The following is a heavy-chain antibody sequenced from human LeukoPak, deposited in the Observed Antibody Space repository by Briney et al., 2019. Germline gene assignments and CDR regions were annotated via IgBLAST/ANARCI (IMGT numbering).Heavy chain of an antibody. Sequence: PSDTLSLTCTVSGGSISSSSYYWGWIRPPPGKELVWIVSIYYSGRTYSNPSLKSVVIISVDTSKNQFSLMLSPVTADTTDLYSCARSSWIKLVLIGGAAWFDPWGQEPWSPSPQ. J-gene: IGHJ5*02. CDR3: ARSSWIKLVLIGGAAWFDP. CDR2: IYYSGRT. V-gene: IGHV4-39*01. D-gene: IGHD5-18*01. CDR1: GGSISSSSYY.